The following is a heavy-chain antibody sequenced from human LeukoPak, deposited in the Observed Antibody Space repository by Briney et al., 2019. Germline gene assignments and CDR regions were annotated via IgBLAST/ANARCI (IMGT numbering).Heavy chain of an antibody. CDR1: GGSISSGGYS. Sequence: SQTLSLTCAVSGGSISSGGYSWSWIRQPPGKGLEWIGYIYHSGSTYYNPSLKSRVTISVDRSKNQFSLKLSSVTAADTAVYYCARDSAGKVFDYWGQGTLVTVSS. J-gene: IGHJ4*02. CDR3: ARDSAGKVFDY. V-gene: IGHV4-30-2*01. CDR2: IYHSGST. D-gene: IGHD6-13*01.